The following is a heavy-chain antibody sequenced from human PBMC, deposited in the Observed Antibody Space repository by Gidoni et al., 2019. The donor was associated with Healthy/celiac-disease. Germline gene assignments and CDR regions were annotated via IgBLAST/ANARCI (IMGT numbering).Heavy chain of an antibody. CDR3: ARGPRHTVTRVLHGWFDP. CDR1: GYTFTSYA. CDR2: FNTNTGNP. D-gene: IGHD4-17*01. V-gene: IGHV7-4-1*01. J-gene: IGHJ5*02. Sequence: QVQLVQSGSELKKPGASVKVSCKASGYTFTSYAMNWVRQAPGQGREWMGWFNTNTGNPTYAQGFTGRFVFSLDTSVSTAYLQICSLKAEDTAVYYCARGPRHTVTRVLHGWFDPWGQGTLVTVSS.